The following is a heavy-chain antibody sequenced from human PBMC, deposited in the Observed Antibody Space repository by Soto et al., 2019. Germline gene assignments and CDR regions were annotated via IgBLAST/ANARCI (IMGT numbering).Heavy chain of an antibody. D-gene: IGHD1-26*01. CDR1: ADSFSNYY. J-gene: IGHJ4*02. CDR3: VGGRGRLVGFDY. CDR2: IDHSGNT. V-gene: IGHV4-34*01. Sequence: QVQLQQWGAGLLKPSETLSLTCGVNADSFSNYYWIWIRQPPGTGLEWIGEIDHSGNTNYSPSLKSRVTMSVATSKTQFSLRLSSVTAADTAVYYCVGGRGRLVGFDYWGQGTLVTVSS.